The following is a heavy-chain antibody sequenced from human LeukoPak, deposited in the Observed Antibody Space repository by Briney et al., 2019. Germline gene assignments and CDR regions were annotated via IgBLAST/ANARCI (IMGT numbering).Heavy chain of an antibody. J-gene: IGHJ4*02. CDR3: ARDFYDTSGYYYDY. D-gene: IGHD3-22*01. CDR1: GFTFSSAG. V-gene: IGHV3-21*01. CDR2: ITFSGLGL. Sequence: GGTLRLSCADSGFTFSSAGMTWVRQAPGKGLEWVSTITFSGLGLYYADSVKGRFTISRDNAKNSLYLQMNSLRAEDTAVYYCARDFYDTSGYYYDYWGQGTLVTVSS.